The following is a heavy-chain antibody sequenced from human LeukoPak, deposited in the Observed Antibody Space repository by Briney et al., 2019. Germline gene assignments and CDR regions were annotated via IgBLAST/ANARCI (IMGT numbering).Heavy chain of an antibody. CDR3: AKDQVPMVRGVNINWFDP. V-gene: IGHV3-9*01. CDR2: ISWNSGSI. J-gene: IGHJ5*02. CDR1: GFTFDDYA. Sequence: PGGSLRLSCAASGFTFDDYAMHWVRQAPGKGLEWVSGISWNSGSIGYADSVKGRFTISRDNSKNTLYLQMNSLRAEDTAVYYCAKDQVPMVRGVNINWFDPWGQGTLVTVSS. D-gene: IGHD3-10*01.